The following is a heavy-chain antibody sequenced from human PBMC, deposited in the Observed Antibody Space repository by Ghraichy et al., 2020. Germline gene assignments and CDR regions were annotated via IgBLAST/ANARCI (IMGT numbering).Heavy chain of an antibody. CDR2: IYYSGST. D-gene: IGHD3-10*01. CDR1: GGSISSYY. Sequence: SQTLSLTCTVSGGSISSYYWSWIRQPPGKGLEWIGYIYYSGSTNYNPSLKSRVTISVDTSKNQFSLKLSSVTAADTAVYYCARESSRLTHYYYYYYMDVWGKGTTVTVSS. J-gene: IGHJ6*03. CDR3: ARESSRLTHYYYYYYMDV. V-gene: IGHV4-59*01.